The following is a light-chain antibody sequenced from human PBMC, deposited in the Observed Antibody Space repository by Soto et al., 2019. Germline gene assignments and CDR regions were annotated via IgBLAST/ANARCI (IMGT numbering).Light chain of an antibody. CDR1: STDVGGYNY. CDR2: DVT. V-gene: IGLV2-11*01. CDR3: CSYTGGSYV. Sequence: QSVLTQPPSVSGSPRQSVTISCTGTSTDVGGYNYVSWYQQSPGKAPKLLIFDVTKRPSGVPDRFSASKPGNTASLTISGLQAEDEADYYCCSYTGGSYVFGTGTKLTVL. J-gene: IGLJ1*01.